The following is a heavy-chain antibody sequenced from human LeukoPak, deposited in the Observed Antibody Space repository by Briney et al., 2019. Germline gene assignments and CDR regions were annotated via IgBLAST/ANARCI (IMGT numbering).Heavy chain of an antibody. J-gene: IGHJ3*01. D-gene: IGHD4-17*01. CDR2: ISAYNGYT. V-gene: IGHV1-18*01. CDR1: GYTFRNTFATYG. CDR3: ATMTTVTTGRGFDV. Sequence: ASVKVSCKASGYTFRNTFATYGIIWVRQAPGQGLEWTGWISAYNGYTNYAQKFQDRVTMTTETSTTTAYLELRSLTSDDTAVYYCATMTTVTTGRGFDVWGQGTMITVSS.